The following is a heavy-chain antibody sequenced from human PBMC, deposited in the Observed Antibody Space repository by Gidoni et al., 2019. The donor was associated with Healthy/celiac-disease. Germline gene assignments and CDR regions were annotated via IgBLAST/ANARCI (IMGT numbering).Heavy chain of an antibody. J-gene: IGHJ4*02. V-gene: IGHV3-30*03. D-gene: IGHD2-15*01. CDR1: GFTSSSYG. Sequence: QVQLVESGGGVVQPGRSLQLSCAARGFTSSSYGMHWVRQDPGKGLEWVAVISYDGSNKYYADSVKGRFTISRDNSKNTLYLQMNSLRAEDTAVYYCARVLVAATRALDYWGQGTLVTVSS. CDR2: ISYDGSNK. CDR3: ARVLVAATRALDY.